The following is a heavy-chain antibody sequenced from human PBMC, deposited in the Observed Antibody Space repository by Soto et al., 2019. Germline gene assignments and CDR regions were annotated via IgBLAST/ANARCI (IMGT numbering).Heavy chain of an antibody. D-gene: IGHD3-16*02. CDR1: SGSISSSNW. J-gene: IGHJ4*02. Sequence: QVQLQESGPGLVKPSGTLSLTCAVSSGSISSSNWWRWVRQPPGKGLEWIGEIYHTGSTNYNPSLKSRVTIAVAKSKNRFSLKLSSVTAADTAVYYCARTGGRYRRSYYFDYWGQGTLVTVSS. CDR2: IYHTGST. V-gene: IGHV4-4*02. CDR3: ARTGGRYRRSYYFDY.